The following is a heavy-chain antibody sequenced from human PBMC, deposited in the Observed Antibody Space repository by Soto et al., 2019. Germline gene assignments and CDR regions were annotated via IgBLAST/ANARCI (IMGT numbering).Heavy chain of an antibody. V-gene: IGHV3-48*01. CDR2: ITSTSVN. J-gene: IGHJ4*02. D-gene: IGHD1-1*01. Sequence: DVQLVESGGGLVQPGGSLRLSCAASGFTFSTHSMNWVRQAPGKGLEWISYITSTSVNMYADSVKGRFTISRDNAKNSLYLQMNSLRVEDTAVYFCVGEVGFQLIYWGQGTLVTVSS. CDR3: VGEVGFQLIY. CDR1: GFTFSTHS.